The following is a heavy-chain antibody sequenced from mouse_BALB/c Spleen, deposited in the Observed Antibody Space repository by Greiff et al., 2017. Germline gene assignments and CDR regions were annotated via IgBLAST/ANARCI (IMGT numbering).Heavy chain of an antibody. CDR1: GDSITSGY. V-gene: IGHV3-8*02. CDR3: VCGNYVYYFDY. CDR2: ISYSGST. Sequence: EVKVVESGPSLVKPSQTLSLTCSVTGDSITSGYWNWIRKFPGNKLEYMGYISYSGSTYYNPSLKSRISITRDTSKNQYYLQLNSVTTEDTATYYCVCGNYVYYFDYWGQGTTLTVSS. D-gene: IGHD2-1*01. J-gene: IGHJ2*01.